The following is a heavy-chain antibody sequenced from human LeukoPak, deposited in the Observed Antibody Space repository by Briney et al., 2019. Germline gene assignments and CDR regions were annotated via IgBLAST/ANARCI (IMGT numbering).Heavy chain of an antibody. D-gene: IGHD6-13*01. Sequence: SQTLSLTCAISGDSVSSKSATWNWIRQSPSRGLEWLGRTYYKSKWNNDYAISVKSRITITPDTPKNQFSLHLNSVTPEDTAVYFCARSAAGTIAYCSQATLVTVSS. CDR3: ARSAAGTIAY. CDR1: GDSVSSKSAT. V-gene: IGHV6-1*01. J-gene: IGHJ4*02. CDR2: TYYKSKWNN.